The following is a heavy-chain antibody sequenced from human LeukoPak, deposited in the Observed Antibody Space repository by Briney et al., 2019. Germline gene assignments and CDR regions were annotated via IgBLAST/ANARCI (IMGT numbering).Heavy chain of an antibody. J-gene: IGHJ3*02. D-gene: IGHD2-15*01. CDR3: ARRFCSGGSCYSDRGAFDI. V-gene: IGHV4-39*07. Sequence: PSETLSLTCTVSGGSISSRTYYWDWIRQPPGKGLEWIGNIYFSGSTYYNPSLKSRVTISVDTSKNQFSLKLSSVTAADTAVYYCARRFCSGGSCYSDRGAFDIWGQGTMVTVSS. CDR2: IYFSGST. CDR1: GGSISSRTYY.